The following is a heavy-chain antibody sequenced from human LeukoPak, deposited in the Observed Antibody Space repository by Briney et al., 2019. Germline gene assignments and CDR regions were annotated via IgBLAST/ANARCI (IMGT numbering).Heavy chain of an antibody. CDR3: ARDGHSSSRGYNWFDP. V-gene: IGHV4-34*01. Sequence: SETLSLTCAVYGGSFSGYYWSWIRQPPGKGLEWIGEINHSGSTNYNPSLKSRVTISVDTSKNQFSLKLSSVTAADTAVYYCARDGHSSSRGYNWFDPWGQGTLVTVSS. J-gene: IGHJ5*02. CDR1: GGSFSGYY. CDR2: INHSGST. D-gene: IGHD6-13*01.